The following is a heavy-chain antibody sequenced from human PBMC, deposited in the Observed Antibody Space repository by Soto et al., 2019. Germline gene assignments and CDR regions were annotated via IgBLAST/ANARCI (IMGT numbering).Heavy chain of an antibody. V-gene: IGHV1-69*13. D-gene: IGHD3-10*01. Sequence: VASVKVSCKASGGTFSSYAISWVRQAPGQGLEWMGGIIPICGTANYAQKFQGRVTITADESTSTAYMELSSLRSEDTAVYYCAPPQDTMVRGLILYNNYSYYGMDVWGQGTTVTVSS. CDR1: GGTFSSYA. CDR2: IIPICGTA. CDR3: APPQDTMVRGLILYNNYSYYGMDV. J-gene: IGHJ6*02.